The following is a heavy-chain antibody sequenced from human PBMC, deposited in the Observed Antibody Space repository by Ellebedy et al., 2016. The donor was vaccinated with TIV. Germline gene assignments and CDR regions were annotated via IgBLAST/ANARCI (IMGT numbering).Heavy chain of an antibody. CDR3: ARVGEVAATPCSY. CDR1: GYSFTSYW. D-gene: IGHD2-15*01. V-gene: IGHV5-51*01. Sequence: GESLKISCTGSGYSFTSYWIGWVRQIPGKGLEWMGIIYPGDSDTRYSPSFQGQVTISADKSISTAYLQWSSLKASDTAMYYCARVGEVAATPCSYWGQGTLVTVSS. J-gene: IGHJ4*02. CDR2: IYPGDSDT.